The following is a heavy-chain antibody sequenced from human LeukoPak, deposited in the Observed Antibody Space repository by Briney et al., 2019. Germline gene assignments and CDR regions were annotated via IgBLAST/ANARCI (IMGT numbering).Heavy chain of an antibody. CDR2: ISTSSRYI. Sequence: GGSLRVSCAASGFTFSSFDMNWVRQAPGKWLEWVSSISTSSRYIYYRDSVKGRFTISRDDAKNSLYLQMNSLRVEDTAVDYCARADCSGSTCYLRRSWFDPWGQGTLVTVSS. J-gene: IGHJ5*02. CDR3: ARADCSGSTCYLRRSWFDP. D-gene: IGHD2-2*01. V-gene: IGHV3-21*01. CDR1: GFTFSSFD.